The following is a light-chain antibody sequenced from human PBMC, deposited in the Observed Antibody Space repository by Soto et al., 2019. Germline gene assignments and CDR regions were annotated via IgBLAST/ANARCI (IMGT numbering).Light chain of an antibody. V-gene: IGLV4-60*02. Sequence: QLVLTQSSSASASLGSSVKLTCTLSSGHSSYIIAWHQQQPGKAPRYLMKLEGSGSYNKGSGVPDRFSGSISGADRYLTISTLQFEDEADYYCETWDTNTWVFGGGTKVTVL. J-gene: IGLJ3*02. CDR3: ETWDTNTWV. CDR1: SGHSSYI. CDR2: LEGSGSY.